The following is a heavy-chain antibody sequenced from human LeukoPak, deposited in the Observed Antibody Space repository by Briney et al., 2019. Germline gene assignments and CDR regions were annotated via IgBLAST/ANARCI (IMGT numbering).Heavy chain of an antibody. Sequence: SETLSLTCTVSGGSVSSTSYYWGWIRQPPGKGLEWIGSIYYSGSTYYNPSLKSRVTISVDTSKNQFSLKLSSVTAADTAVYYCAASHTLSFGELLGWFDPWGQGTLVTVSS. D-gene: IGHD3-10*01. CDR2: IYYSGST. J-gene: IGHJ5*02. CDR1: GGSVSSTSYY. V-gene: IGHV4-39*01. CDR3: AASHTLSFGELLGWFDP.